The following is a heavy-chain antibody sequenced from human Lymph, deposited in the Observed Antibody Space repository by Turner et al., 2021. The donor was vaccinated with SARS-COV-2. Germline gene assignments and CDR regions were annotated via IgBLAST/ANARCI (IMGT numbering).Heavy chain of an antibody. Sequence: EVQLVETGGGLIQPGGSLRLSCAASGFPVSSNYMTWVRQAPGKGLEWVSLIYSGGSTYYADSVKGRFTISRDNSKNTLYLQMNSLRAEDTAIYYCARDLQLYGMDVWGQGTTVTVSS. V-gene: IGHV3-53*02. J-gene: IGHJ6*02. D-gene: IGHD1-1*01. CDR2: IYSGGST. CDR1: GFPVSSNY. CDR3: ARDLQLYGMDV.